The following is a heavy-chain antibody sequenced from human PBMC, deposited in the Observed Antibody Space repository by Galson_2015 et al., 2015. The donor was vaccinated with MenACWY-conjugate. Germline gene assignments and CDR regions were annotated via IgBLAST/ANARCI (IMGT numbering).Heavy chain of an antibody. Sequence: ETLSLTCTVSGDSISGFYWSWIRQPPGKGLEWLGYISYSGSTIYNSSLQSRLTISLDTPRNQLSLRLSSVTAADTAIYYCARHTGGTTRDIWGQGTLVTVSS. J-gene: IGHJ4*02. CDR2: ISYSGST. D-gene: IGHD1-7*01. CDR3: ARHTGGTTRDI. V-gene: IGHV4-59*08. CDR1: GDSISGFY.